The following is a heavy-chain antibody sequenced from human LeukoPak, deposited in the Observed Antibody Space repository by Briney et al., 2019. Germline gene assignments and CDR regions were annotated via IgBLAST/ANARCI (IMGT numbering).Heavy chain of an antibody. Sequence: WIRQAPGKGLEWVANIKQDGSEKNYVDSVKGRFTISRDNANNSLFLQMNSLRAEDTAIYYCARVINFYYYMDVWGKGTTVTISS. J-gene: IGHJ6*03. CDR3: ARVINFYYYMDV. D-gene: IGHD2/OR15-2a*01. CDR2: IKQDGSEK. V-gene: IGHV3-7*01.